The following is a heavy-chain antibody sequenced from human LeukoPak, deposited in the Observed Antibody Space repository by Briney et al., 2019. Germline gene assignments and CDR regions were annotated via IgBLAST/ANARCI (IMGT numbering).Heavy chain of an antibody. CDR1: GFTFSSYA. CDR2: ISGSGGSI. J-gene: IGHJ4*02. V-gene: IGHV3-23*01. CDR3: AKVAAAGKIHCDY. D-gene: IGHD6-13*01. Sequence: PGGSLRLSCAASGFTFSSYAMSWVRQAPGKGLEWVSAISGSGGSIYYADSMKGRFTISRDNSKNTLYLQMNSLRAEDTAVYYCAKVAAAGKIHCDYWGQGTLVTVSS.